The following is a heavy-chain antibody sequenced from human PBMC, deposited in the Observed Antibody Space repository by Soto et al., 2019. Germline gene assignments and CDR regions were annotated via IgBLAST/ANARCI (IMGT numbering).Heavy chain of an antibody. CDR3: ARDLCGGGDCSDP. Sequence: SVKVSCKASGGTFSSYAISWVRQAPGQGLEWMGGIIPIFGTANYAQKFQGRVTITADESTSTAYMELSSLRSEDTAVYYCARDLCGGGDCSDPWGQGTRGTVSS. J-gene: IGHJ5*02. V-gene: IGHV1-69*13. D-gene: IGHD2-21*01. CDR2: IIPIFGTA. CDR1: GGTFSSYA.